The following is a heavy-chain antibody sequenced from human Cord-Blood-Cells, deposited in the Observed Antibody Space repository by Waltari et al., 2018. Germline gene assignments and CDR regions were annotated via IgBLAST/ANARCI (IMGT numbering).Heavy chain of an antibody. Sequence: EVQLVQSGAEVKKPGESLKLPCKGSGYSFTSYWLGWVRHMPGKGLEWMGIIYPGDSDTRYSPSFQGQVTISADKSISTAYLQWSSLKASDTAMYYCARHGPTTVTTYAFDIWGQGTMVTVSS. CDR1: GYSFTSYW. V-gene: IGHV5-51*01. CDR2: IYPGDSDT. J-gene: IGHJ3*02. CDR3: ARHGPTTVTTYAFDI. D-gene: IGHD4-17*01.